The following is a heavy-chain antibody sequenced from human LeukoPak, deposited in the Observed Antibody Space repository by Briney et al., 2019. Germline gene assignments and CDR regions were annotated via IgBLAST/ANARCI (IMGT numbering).Heavy chain of an antibody. Sequence: GGSLRLSCAVSGFAFGSEAMSWVRQSPARGLEWVASISPGGGTTYYADYVKGRFTISRDNAKNSLYLQMNSLRAEDTAVYYCARDKQDSSSSEDYWGQGTLVTVSS. CDR2: ISPGGGTT. J-gene: IGHJ4*02. CDR3: ARDKQDSSSSEDY. D-gene: IGHD6-6*01. CDR1: GFAFGSEA. V-gene: IGHV3-23*01.